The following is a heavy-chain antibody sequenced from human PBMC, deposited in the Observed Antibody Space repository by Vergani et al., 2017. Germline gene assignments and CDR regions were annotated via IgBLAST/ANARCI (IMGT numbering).Heavy chain of an antibody. CDR1: GFTFSSYS. CDR3: ATKSCGTPGCQIGYFRE. CDR2: ISNSGSIT. Sequence: EVQLVESGGGLVQPGGSLRISCAASGFTFSSYSMSWVRQAPGKGLEWISYISNSGSITYYADSVKGRFTISRDNSKSTLYLQMNSLRTEDTAVYYCATKSCGTPGCQIGYFREWGQGTLVTVSS. D-gene: IGHD1-1*01. J-gene: IGHJ1*01. V-gene: IGHV3-48*01.